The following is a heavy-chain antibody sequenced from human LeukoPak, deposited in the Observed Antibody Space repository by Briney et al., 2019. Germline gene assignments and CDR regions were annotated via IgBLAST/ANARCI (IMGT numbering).Heavy chain of an antibody. CDR2: IDHTGST. Sequence: SETLSLTCTVSDDSITIYYWSWIRQPPGKGLEWIGYIDHTGSTNYNPSLNSRVTISRDTSKNHFSLKLSSATAADTAVYFCARGRVSSSTWYSTYYSFYMDVWGKGTTVTVSS. V-gene: IGHV4-59*01. CDR3: ARGRVSSSTWYSTYYSFYMDV. J-gene: IGHJ6*03. D-gene: IGHD6-13*01. CDR1: DDSITIYY.